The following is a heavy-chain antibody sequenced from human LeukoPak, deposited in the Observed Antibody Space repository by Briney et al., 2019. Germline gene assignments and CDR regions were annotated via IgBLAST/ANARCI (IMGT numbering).Heavy chain of an antibody. Sequence: SETLSLTCTVSGGSISSYYWSWIRQPPGKGLEWIGYIYYSGSTNYNPSLKSRVTISVDTSKNQFSLKLSSVTAADTAVYYCARGKKLGKLGVFDIWGQGTMVTVSS. D-gene: IGHD7-27*01. J-gene: IGHJ3*02. CDR1: GGSISSYY. CDR2: IYYSGST. V-gene: IGHV4-59*01. CDR3: ARGKKLGKLGVFDI.